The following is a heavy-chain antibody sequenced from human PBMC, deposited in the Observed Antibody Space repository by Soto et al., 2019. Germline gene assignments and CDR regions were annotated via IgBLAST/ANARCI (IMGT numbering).Heavy chain of an antibody. D-gene: IGHD6-19*01. CDR2: IYSGGST. Sequence: GGSLRVSCAASGFTVSSNYMSWVRQDTGKGLEWVSVIYSGGSTYYADSVKGRFTISRDNSKNTLYLQMNSLRAEDTAVYYCAKRMTYSSGWYDYWGQGTLVTVSS. CDR1: GFTVSSNY. V-gene: IGHV3-53*01. J-gene: IGHJ4*02. CDR3: AKRMTYSSGWYDY.